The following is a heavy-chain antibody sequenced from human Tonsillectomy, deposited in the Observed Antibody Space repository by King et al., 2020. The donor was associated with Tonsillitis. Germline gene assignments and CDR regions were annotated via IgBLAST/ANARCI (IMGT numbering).Heavy chain of an antibody. CDR1: GFTFDDYA. CDR2: ICWNIGTL. J-gene: IGHJ3*02. V-gene: IGHV3-9*01. D-gene: IGHD4-23*01. Sequence: VQLVESGGGLVQPGRSLRLSCAASGFTFDDYAMHWVRQAPGKGLEWVSGICWNIGTLAYADSVKGRFTISRDNAKNSLYLQMNSLRAEDTALYYCVKDTDYGGNLDAFDIWGQGTMVTVSS. CDR3: VKDTDYGGNLDAFDI.